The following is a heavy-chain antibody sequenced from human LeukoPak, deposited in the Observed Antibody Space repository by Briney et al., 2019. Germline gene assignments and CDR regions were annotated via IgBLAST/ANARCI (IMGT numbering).Heavy chain of an antibody. CDR1: GFTFSSYS. Sequence: PGGSLRLSCAASGFTFSSYSMYLVRQAPGKGLEWVSSISSSSSYIYYADSVKGRFTISRDNAKNSLYLQMNSLRAEDTAVYYCASTPPPVYVWGSYRLDAFDIWGQGTMVTVSS. CDR3: ASTPPPVYVWGSYRLDAFDI. CDR2: ISSSSSYI. V-gene: IGHV3-21*01. D-gene: IGHD3-16*02. J-gene: IGHJ3*02.